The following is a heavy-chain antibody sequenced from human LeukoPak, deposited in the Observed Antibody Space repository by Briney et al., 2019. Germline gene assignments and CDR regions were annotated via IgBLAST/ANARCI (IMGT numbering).Heavy chain of an antibody. V-gene: IGHV3-23*01. CDR2: ISSNSGST. D-gene: IGHD3-10*01. J-gene: IGHJ4*02. CDR1: GFTFSSYA. Sequence: GGSLRLSCAASGFTFSSYAMSWVRQAPGKGLEWVSSISSNSGSTYYADSVKGRFTISRDYSKNTLYLQMNSLRAEDTAVYYCAKTYGSGILPADYWGQGTLLTVSS. CDR3: AKTYGSGILPADY.